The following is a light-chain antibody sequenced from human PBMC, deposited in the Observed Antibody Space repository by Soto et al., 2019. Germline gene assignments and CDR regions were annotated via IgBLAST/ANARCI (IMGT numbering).Light chain of an antibody. CDR2: RDS. CDR3: QVWDSSTVV. V-gene: IGLV3-9*01. CDR1: NIGSKN. J-gene: IGLJ2*01. Sequence: SYELTQPLSVSVALGQPARITCGGNNIGSKNVHWYQQKPGQAPVLVIYRDSNRPSGIPERFSGSNSGNTATLTISRAQAGDEADYYCQVWDSSTVVFGGGTKVTVL.